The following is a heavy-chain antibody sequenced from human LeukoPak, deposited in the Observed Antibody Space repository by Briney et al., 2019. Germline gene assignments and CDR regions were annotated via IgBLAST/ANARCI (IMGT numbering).Heavy chain of an antibody. V-gene: IGHV4-34*01. D-gene: IGHD3-16*01. Sequence: SETLSLTCAVYGGSFSGYYWSWIRQPPGKGLEWIGEINHSGSTNYNPSLKSQVTISVDTSKNQFSLKLSSVTAADTAVYYCARVLGYYYYYYGMDVWGQGTTVTVSS. CDR3: ARVLGYYYYYYGMDV. CDR1: GGSFSGYY. CDR2: INHSGST. J-gene: IGHJ6*02.